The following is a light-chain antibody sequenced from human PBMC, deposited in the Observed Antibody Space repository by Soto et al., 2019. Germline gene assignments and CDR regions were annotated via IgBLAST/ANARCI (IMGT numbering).Light chain of an antibody. CDR1: GIDIGVYNF. Sequence: QSALAQPPSASGSPGQSVTISCTGSGIDIGVYNFVSWYQQHPGKAPKLMIFGVTERPSGVPDRFSGSKSVNTASLTVSGLQADDEAIYYCYSYAGRNVWVFGGGTKLTVL. CDR3: YSYAGRNVWV. CDR2: GVT. J-gene: IGLJ3*02. V-gene: IGLV2-8*01.